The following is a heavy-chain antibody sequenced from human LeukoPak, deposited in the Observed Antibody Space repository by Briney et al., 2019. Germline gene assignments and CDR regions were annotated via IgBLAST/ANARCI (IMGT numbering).Heavy chain of an antibody. Sequence: SGGSLRLSCAASEFTFSSYSMNWVRQAPGKGLEWVSYISSSSSTIYYADSVKGRFTISRDNAKNSLYLQMNSLRAEDTAVYHCARDEGLGIDYWGQGTLVTVSS. CDR3: ARDEGLGIDY. D-gene: IGHD1-26*01. CDR2: ISSSSSTI. J-gene: IGHJ4*02. CDR1: EFTFSSYS. V-gene: IGHV3-48*01.